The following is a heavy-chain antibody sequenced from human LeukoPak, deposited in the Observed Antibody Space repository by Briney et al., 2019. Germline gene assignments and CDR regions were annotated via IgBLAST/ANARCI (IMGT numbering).Heavy chain of an antibody. Sequence: SETLSLTCTVSGGSISSSSYYWGWIRQPPGKGLEWIGSLYYSGSTYHNPSLKSRVTISVDTSKNQFSLKLGSVTAADTAVYYCARRSSSWNAFDIWGRGTMVTVSS. J-gene: IGHJ3*02. CDR2: LYYSGST. V-gene: IGHV4-39*01. CDR1: GGSISSSSYY. CDR3: ARRSSSWNAFDI. D-gene: IGHD6-6*01.